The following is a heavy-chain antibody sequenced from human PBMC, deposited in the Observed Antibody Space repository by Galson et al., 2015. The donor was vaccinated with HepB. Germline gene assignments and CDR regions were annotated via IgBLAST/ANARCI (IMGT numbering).Heavy chain of an antibody. V-gene: IGHV3-21*01. CDR2: ISSSSSYI. CDR3: ARGQDYGSGSWPYWYFDL. CDR1: GFTFSSYS. J-gene: IGHJ2*01. D-gene: IGHD3-10*01. Sequence: SLRLSCAASGFTFSSYSMNWVRQAPGKGLEWVSSISSSSSYIYYADSVKGRFTISRDNAKNSLYLQMNSLRAEDTAVYYCARGQDYGSGSWPYWYFDLWGRGTLVTVSS.